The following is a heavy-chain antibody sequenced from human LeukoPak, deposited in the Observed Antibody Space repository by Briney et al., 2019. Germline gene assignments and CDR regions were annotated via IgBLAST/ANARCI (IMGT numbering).Heavy chain of an antibody. V-gene: IGHV3-66*01. Sequence: GGSPRLSCAASGFTVSSSYISWVRQAPGKGLEWVSVMYSGGNTYYADSVKGRFTISRDKSKNTLYLQMNSLRAEDTAVYHCARVQAVFQNFDYWGQGTLVTVSS. CDR1: GFTVSSSY. CDR2: MYSGGNT. J-gene: IGHJ4*02. CDR3: ARVQAVFQNFDY.